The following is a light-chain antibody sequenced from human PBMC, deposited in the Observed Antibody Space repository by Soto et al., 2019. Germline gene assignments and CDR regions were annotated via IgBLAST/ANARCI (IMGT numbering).Light chain of an antibody. CDR1: QSVGSF. CDR2: DAS. V-gene: IGKV3D-15*01. CDR3: QHYANWPLT. J-gene: IGKJ4*01. Sequence: EVVMTQSPATLSVSPGERATLSCRASQSVGSFLAWYQQKPGQAPRLLIYDASNRATGIPARFSGSGSGTEFTLTISSHQSEDFAVYYCQHYANWPLTFGGGTKVDIK.